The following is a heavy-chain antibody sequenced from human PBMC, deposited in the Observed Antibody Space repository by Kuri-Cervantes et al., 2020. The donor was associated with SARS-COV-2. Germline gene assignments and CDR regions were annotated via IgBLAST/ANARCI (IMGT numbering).Heavy chain of an antibody. V-gene: IGHV1-18*01. CDR2: ISAYNGNT. CDR1: GYTFTSYG. D-gene: IGHD6-13*01. CDR3: ARGVSHIAAAGLYYFDY. Sequence: ASVKVSCKASGYTFTSYGISGVRQAPGQGLEWMGWISAYNGNTNYAQKFQGRVTMTRDTSTSTVYMELSSLRSEDTAVYYCARGVSHIAAAGLYYFDYWGQGTLVTVSS. J-gene: IGHJ4*02.